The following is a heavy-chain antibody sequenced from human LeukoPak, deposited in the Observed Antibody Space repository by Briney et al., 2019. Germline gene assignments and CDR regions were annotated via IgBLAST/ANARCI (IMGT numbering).Heavy chain of an antibody. Sequence: GGSLRLSCAASGFTLSSYSMNWVRQGPRKGLEWVSGMSGSGGTSYYADSVKGRFTISRDNSKNTLYLQMDSLRAEDTAIYYCAKPYTSGWNYFDSWGQGTLVTVSS. D-gene: IGHD6-19*01. CDR3: AKPYTSGWNYFDS. V-gene: IGHV3-23*01. J-gene: IGHJ4*02. CDR1: GFTLSSYS. CDR2: MSGSGGTS.